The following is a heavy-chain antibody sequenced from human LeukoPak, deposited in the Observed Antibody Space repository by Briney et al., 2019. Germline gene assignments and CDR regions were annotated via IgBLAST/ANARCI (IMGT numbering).Heavy chain of an antibody. Sequence: ASVTVSCKASGYTFTSYDINWVRQATGQGLEWMGWMNPNSGNTGYAQKFQGRVTMTRNTSISTAYMELSSLRSEDTAVYYCARGLGGVGATPGWFDPWGQGTLVTVSS. CDR3: ARGLGGVGATPGWFDP. D-gene: IGHD1-26*01. J-gene: IGHJ5*02. CDR2: MNPNSGNT. CDR1: GYTFTSYD. V-gene: IGHV1-8*01.